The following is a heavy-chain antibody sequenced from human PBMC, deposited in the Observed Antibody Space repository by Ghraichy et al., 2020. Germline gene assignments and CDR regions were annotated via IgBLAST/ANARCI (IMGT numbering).Heavy chain of an antibody. CDR1: GYTFTSYG. Sequence: ASVKVSCKASGYTFTSYGISWVRQAPGQGLEWMGWNSAYNGNTNYAQKLQGRVTMTTDTSTSTAYMELRSLRSDDTAVYYCARGALSSSPIDWFDPWGQGTLVTVSS. V-gene: IGHV1-18*04. D-gene: IGHD6-6*01. CDR3: ARGALSSSPIDWFDP. CDR2: NSAYNGNT. J-gene: IGHJ5*02.